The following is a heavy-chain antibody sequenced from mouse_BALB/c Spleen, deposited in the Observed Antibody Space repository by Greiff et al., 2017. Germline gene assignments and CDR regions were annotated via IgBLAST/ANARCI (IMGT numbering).Heavy chain of an antibody. V-gene: IGHV1-69*01. D-gene: IGHD2-4*01. CDR3: ARGGSNYYDYDNWYFDV. J-gene: IGHJ1*01. CDR1: GYTFTDYW. CDR2: IDTSDSYT. Sequence: QVQLQQPGAELVMPGASVKMSCKASGYTFTDYWMHWVKQRPGQGLEWIGAIDTSDSYTSYNQKFKGKATLTVDESSSTAYMQLSSLTSEDSAVYYCARGGSNYYDYDNWYFDVWGAGTTVTVSS.